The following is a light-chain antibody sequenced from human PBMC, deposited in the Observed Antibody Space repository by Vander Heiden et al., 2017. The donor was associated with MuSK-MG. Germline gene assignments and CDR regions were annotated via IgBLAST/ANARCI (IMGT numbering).Light chain of an antibody. CDR2: AAS. CDR1: QSISLY. Sequence: DIQMTQSPSSLSASIGDRVTITCRASQSISLYLSWFQQKPGKAPELLIYAASTLQSGVPSRFSGSGSGTDFTLTINNLQPEDFATYFCRQTDSTPWTFGQGTKVEIK. J-gene: IGKJ1*01. V-gene: IGKV1-39*01. CDR3: RQTDSTPWT.